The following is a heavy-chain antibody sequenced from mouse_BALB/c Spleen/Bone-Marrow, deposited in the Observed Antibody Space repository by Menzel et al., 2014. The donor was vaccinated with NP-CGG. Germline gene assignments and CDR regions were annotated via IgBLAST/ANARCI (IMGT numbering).Heavy chain of an antibody. CDR3: ARGVYYDYDEGALDY. Sequence: VQLQQSGPELVKPGASVKMSCKASGYTFTSYVMHWVKQTPGQGLDWIGYINPYNDGTKYNEKFKGKATLTSDKSSSTAYMELSSLTSGDSAVYYCARGVYYDYDEGALDYWGQGTSVTVSS. V-gene: IGHV1-14*01. CDR2: INPYNDGT. D-gene: IGHD2-4*01. CDR1: GYTFTSYV. J-gene: IGHJ4*01.